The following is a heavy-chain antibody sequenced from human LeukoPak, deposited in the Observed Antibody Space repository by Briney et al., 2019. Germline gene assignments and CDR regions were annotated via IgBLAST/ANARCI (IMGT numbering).Heavy chain of an antibody. CDR3: ARAIKSEGHTAMVRGGYYYYYYGMDV. CDR1: GFTFSSYA. J-gene: IGHJ6*02. D-gene: IGHD5-18*01. V-gene: IGHV3-30*04. CDR2: ISYDGSNK. Sequence: GGSLRLSCAASGFTFSSYAMHWVRQAPGKGLEWVAVISYDGSNKYYADSVKGRFTISRDNSKNTLDLQMNSLRAEDTAVYYCARAIKSEGHTAMVRGGYYYYYYGMDVWGQGTTVTVSS.